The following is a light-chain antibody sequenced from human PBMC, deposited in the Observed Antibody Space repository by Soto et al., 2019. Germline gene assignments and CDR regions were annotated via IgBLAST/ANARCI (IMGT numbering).Light chain of an antibody. J-gene: IGKJ2*01. CDR3: QQRSNWPRT. V-gene: IGKV3-11*01. Sequence: EIVLTQSPATLSLSPGERATLSCRASQSVRSYLVWYQQKPGQAPRLLIYDASNRATGIPARFSGSGSGTDFTLTISSLDPEDFAVYYCQQRSNWPRTFGQGTKLEIK. CDR1: QSVRSY. CDR2: DAS.